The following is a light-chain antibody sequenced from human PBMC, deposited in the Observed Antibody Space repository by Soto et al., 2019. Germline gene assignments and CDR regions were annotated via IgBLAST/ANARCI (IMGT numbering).Light chain of an antibody. Sequence: DIQMTQSPSTLSAPVGDRVTITCRASQSISSWLAWYQQKPGKAPKLLIYDASSLESGVPSRFSGSGSGTEFTLTISSLQPDDFAAYYCQQYNSYSGTFGQGTKVDI. J-gene: IGKJ1*01. CDR2: DAS. CDR3: QQYNSYSGT. V-gene: IGKV1-5*01. CDR1: QSISSW.